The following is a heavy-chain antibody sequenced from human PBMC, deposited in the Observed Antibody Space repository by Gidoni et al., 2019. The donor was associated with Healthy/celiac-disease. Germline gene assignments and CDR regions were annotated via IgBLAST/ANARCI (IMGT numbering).Heavy chain of an antibody. CDR2: IKSKTDGGTT. V-gene: IGHV3-15*07. CDR1: GFTFSNAW. J-gene: IGHJ4*02. Sequence: EVQLVESGGGLVTPGGSLRLSCAASGFTFSNAWMNWVRQAPGQGVEWVGRIKSKTDGGTTDYAAPVKGRFTISRDDSKNTLYLQMNSLKTEDTAVYYCTTVDYDSSDLFDYWGQGTLVTVSS. CDR3: TTVDYDSSDLFDY. D-gene: IGHD3-22*01.